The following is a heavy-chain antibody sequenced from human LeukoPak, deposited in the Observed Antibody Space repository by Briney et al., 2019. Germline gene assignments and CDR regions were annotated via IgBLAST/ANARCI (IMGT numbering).Heavy chain of an antibody. CDR2: INPNSGGT. V-gene: IGHV1-2*02. Sequence: GASVKVSCKASGYTFTGYYMHWVRQAPGQGLEWMGWINPNSGGTNYAQKFQGRVTMTRDTSISTAYMELSRLRSDDTAAYYCARGSGAAAGLFDYWGQGTLVTVSS. CDR1: GYTFTGYY. CDR3: ARGSGAAAGLFDY. J-gene: IGHJ4*02. D-gene: IGHD6-13*01.